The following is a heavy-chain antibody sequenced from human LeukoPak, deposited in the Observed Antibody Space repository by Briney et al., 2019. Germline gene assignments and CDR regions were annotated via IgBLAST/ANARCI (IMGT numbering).Heavy chain of an antibody. CDR3: AREPLTTVVTFDY. Sequence: GGSLRLSCAASGFTFSSYSMNWVRQAPGKGLEWVSSISRSSSYIYYADSVKGRFTISRDNAKNSLFLHMNTLRAEDTAVYYCAREPLTTVVTFDYWGQGTLVTVSS. CDR2: ISRSSSYI. V-gene: IGHV3-21*01. D-gene: IGHD4-17*01. CDR1: GFTFSSYS. J-gene: IGHJ4*02.